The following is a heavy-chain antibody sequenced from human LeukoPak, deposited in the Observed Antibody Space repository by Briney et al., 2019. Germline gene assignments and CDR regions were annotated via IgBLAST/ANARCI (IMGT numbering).Heavy chain of an antibody. J-gene: IGHJ4*02. CDR3: ARSLIHYYDSSGYLDY. D-gene: IGHD3-22*01. Sequence: SETLSLTCTVSGYSISSGYYWGWIRQPPGQGLEWIGSIYHSGSTYYNPSLKSRVTISVDTSKNQFSLKLSSVTAADTAVYYCARSLIHYYDSSGYLDYWGQGTLVTVSS. CDR2: IYHSGST. V-gene: IGHV4-38-2*02. CDR1: GYSISSGYY.